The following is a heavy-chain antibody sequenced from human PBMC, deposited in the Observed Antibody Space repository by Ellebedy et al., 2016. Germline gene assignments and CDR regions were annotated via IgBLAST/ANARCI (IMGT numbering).Heavy chain of an antibody. CDR1: GGSISSYY. V-gene: IGHV4-59*08. D-gene: IGHD6-13*01. J-gene: IGHJ4*02. CDR3: ATRAGAVAGMYYFDY. CDR2: IYYSGST. Sequence: SETLSLTXSVSGGSISSYYWSWIRQPPGKGLEWIGYIYYSGSTNYNPSLKSRVTISVDTSKNQFSLKLRSVTAADTAVYYCATRAGAVAGMYYFDYWGQGTLVTVSS.